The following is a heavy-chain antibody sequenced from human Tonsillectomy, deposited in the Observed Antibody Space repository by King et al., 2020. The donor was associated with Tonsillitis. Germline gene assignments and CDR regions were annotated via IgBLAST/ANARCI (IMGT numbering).Heavy chain of an antibody. J-gene: IGHJ3*02. D-gene: IGHD2-2*01. V-gene: IGHV4-61*02. CDR3: ARDLGENCTTTSGYGGTFDN. Sequence: QLQESGPGLVKPSQTLSLTCTVSGGSISSGSYYWSWIRQPAGKGLEWIGRIYTSGSTNYNPSLKSRVTMSVDTSKNQFSLQLSSVTAADTAVYYCARDLGENCTTTSGYGGTFDNW. CDR1: GGSISSGSYY. CDR2: IYTSGST.